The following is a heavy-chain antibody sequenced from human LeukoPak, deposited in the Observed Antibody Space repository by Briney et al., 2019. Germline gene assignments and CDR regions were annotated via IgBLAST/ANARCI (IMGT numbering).Heavy chain of an antibody. Sequence: ASVKVSCKASGGTFSSYAISWVRQAPGQGLEWMGGIIPIFGTANYAQKFQGRVTITADESTSTAYMELSSLRSEDTAVYYCARDLSPLDTGVSFDYWGQGTLVTVSS. CDR1: GGTFSSYA. D-gene: IGHD5-18*01. J-gene: IGHJ4*02. CDR2: IIPIFGTA. CDR3: ARDLSPLDTGVSFDY. V-gene: IGHV1-69*13.